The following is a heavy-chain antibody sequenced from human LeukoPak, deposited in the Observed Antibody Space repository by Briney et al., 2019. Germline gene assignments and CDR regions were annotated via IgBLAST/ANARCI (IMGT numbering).Heavy chain of an antibody. D-gene: IGHD3-22*01. CDR3: AKSGFEYYFDY. J-gene: IGHJ4*02. CDR2: ISNNGGYT. CDR1: GFTFSSSA. V-gene: IGHV3-23*01. Sequence: GGSLRLSCAASGFTFSSSAMSWVRQAPGKGLEWVSAISNNGGYTYYADSVKGRFTISRDNSKNTLYLQMNSLRAEDTAVYYCAKSGFEYYFDYWGQGTLVTVSS.